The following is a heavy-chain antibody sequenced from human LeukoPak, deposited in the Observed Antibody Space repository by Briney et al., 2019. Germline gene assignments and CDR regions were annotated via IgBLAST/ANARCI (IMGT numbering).Heavy chain of an antibody. CDR1: GGSISSSSYY. CDR3: ARVSKRSSWYVDCGSIDP. J-gene: IGHJ5*02. V-gene: IGHV4-39*07. CDR2: IYYSGST. D-gene: IGHD6-13*01. Sequence: SETLSLTCTVSGGSISSSSYYWGWIRQPPGKGLEWIGSIYYSGSTYYNPSLKSRVTISVDTSKNQFSLKLSSVTAADTAVYYCARVSKRSSWYVDCGSIDPWGQGTLVTVSS.